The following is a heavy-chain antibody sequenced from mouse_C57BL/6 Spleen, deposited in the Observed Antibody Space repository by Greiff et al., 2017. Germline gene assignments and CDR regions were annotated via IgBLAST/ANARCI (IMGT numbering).Heavy chain of an antibody. CDR3: ARSYYYGSSYHWYFDV. CDR1: GYTFTSYW. J-gene: IGHJ1*03. Sequence: VQLQQSGAELAKPGASVKLSCKASGYTFTSYWMHWVKQRPGQGLEWIGYIYPSSGYTKYNQKFKGKATFTADTSSSTAYMQLSSLTYEDSAVDYYARSYYYGSSYHWYFDVWGTGTTVTVSS. CDR2: IYPSSGYT. V-gene: IGHV1-7*01. D-gene: IGHD1-1*01.